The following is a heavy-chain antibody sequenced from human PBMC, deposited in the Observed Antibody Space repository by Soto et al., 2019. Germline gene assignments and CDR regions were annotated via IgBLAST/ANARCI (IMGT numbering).Heavy chain of an antibody. Sequence: ASVKVSCKASGYTVTSDGISWVRQAPGQGLEWMGWISVYNRKTNYVEKFKERVSMTTDTSKNQFSLELRSVTAADTAVYYCASYGSGSYYNGYYFDYWGQGTLVTVSS. J-gene: IGHJ4*02. V-gene: IGHV1-18*01. CDR2: ISVYNRKT. D-gene: IGHD3-10*01. CDR1: GYTVTSDG. CDR3: ASYGSGSYYNGYYFDY.